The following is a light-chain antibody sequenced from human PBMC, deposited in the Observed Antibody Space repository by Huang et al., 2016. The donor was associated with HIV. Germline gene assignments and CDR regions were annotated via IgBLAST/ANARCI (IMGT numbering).Light chain of an antibody. J-gene: IGKJ3*01. CDR3: QQYDNLPRT. CDR2: DAS. V-gene: IGKV1-33*01. Sequence: DIQMTQSPSSLSASVGDRVTIPCQASQDISNYLKWYQQKPGKAPKLLIYDASNLETGVPSRFSGSGSGTDFTFTISSLQPEDIATYYCQQYDNLPRTFGPGTKVDIK. CDR1: QDISNY.